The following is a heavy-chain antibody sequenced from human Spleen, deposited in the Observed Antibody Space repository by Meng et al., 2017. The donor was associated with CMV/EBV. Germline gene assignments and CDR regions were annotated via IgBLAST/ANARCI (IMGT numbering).Heavy chain of an antibody. Sequence: SETLSLTCAVSGDSVISASFFWTWIRQPPGKGLEWIGSVYYSGSTYYNPSLKSRVTISVDTSKNQFSLKLSSVTAADTAVYFCARGRFRHTYWGQGTLVTVSS. CDR2: VYYSGST. V-gene: IGHV4-39*07. CDR1: GDSVISASFF. CDR3: ARGRFRHTY. D-gene: IGHD3-3*01. J-gene: IGHJ4*02.